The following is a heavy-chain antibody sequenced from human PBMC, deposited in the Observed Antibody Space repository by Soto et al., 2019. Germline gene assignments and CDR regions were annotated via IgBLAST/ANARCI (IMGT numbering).Heavy chain of an antibody. CDR3: AKDGSWDGGGGES. D-gene: IGHD3-16*01. CDR2: IIPVFRTS. V-gene: IGHV1-69*18. J-gene: IGHJ4*02. CDR1: GVTISSYA. Sequence: QVQLVQSEAEVKKPGSSVKVSCSASGVTISSYAFTWVRQAPGQGLEWMGNIIPVFRTSTYAQRFQGRLTISADESTNTVYMELSSLRSEDTAVYFSAKDGSWDGGGGESWGQGTLLIVSS.